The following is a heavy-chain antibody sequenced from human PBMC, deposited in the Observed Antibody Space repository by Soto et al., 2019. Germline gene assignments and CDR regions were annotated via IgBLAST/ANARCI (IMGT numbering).Heavy chain of an antibody. CDR1: SGPFSGYY. Sequence: QVQLQQWGAGLLKPSETLSLTCAVSSGPFSGYYWSWIRQSPGKGLEWIGEISHSGSTNYNPSLKIRVTRSVDTSKNQFSLKLSSVTAADTAVYYCAISYITNDAFDIWGQGTLVTVSS. V-gene: IGHV4-34*01. CDR3: AISYITNDAFDI. D-gene: IGHD1-1*01. CDR2: ISHSGST. J-gene: IGHJ3*02.